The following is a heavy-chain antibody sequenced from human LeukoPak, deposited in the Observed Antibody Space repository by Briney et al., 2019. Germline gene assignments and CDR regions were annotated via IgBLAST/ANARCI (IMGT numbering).Heavy chain of an antibody. CDR3: TRQAIGGNFDY. J-gene: IGHJ4*02. D-gene: IGHD3-10*01. Sequence: PGGSLRLSCAASGFSFSGSAMHWVRQASGKGLESGVRIRSKPNSYATNYAASVQGRFTISRDDSKNTAYLQMNSLKAEDTAVYYCTRQAIGGNFDYWGQGTLVTVSS. V-gene: IGHV3-73*01. CDR2: IRSKPNSYAT. CDR1: GFSFSGSA.